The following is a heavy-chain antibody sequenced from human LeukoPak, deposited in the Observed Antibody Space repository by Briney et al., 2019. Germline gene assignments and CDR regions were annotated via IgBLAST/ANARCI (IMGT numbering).Heavy chain of an antibody. CDR1: GFTFTSYA. CDR3: AKSAVGSSGSPFHY. J-gene: IGHJ4*02. V-gene: IGHV3-23*01. CDR2: ISGSGDST. D-gene: IGHD3-10*01. Sequence: GGSLRLSCAASGFTFTSYAMSWVHQAPEKGLEWVSAISGSGDSTYYADSVKGRFTISRDNSKNTLYLQMNSLRAEDTAVYYCAKSAVGSSGSPFHYWGQGTLVTVSS.